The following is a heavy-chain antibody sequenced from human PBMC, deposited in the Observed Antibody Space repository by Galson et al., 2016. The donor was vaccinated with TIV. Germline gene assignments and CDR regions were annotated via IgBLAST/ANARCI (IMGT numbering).Heavy chain of an antibody. V-gene: IGHV1-18*01. CDR1: GYTFSNFA. CDR2: MSAYSGAS. CDR3: TRYSSTSSCRFDY. Sequence: SVKVSCKASGYTFSNFAITWVRQAPGQGLEWMGYMSAYSGASNYAQEFQGRVTITTDTSTSTAYMELRNLRFDDTAVYYCTRYSSTSSCRFDYWGQGTLVTVSA. J-gene: IGHJ4*02. D-gene: IGHD6-6*01.